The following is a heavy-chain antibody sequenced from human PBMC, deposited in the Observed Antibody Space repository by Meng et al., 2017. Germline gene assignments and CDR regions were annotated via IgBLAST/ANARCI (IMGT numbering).Heavy chain of an antibody. CDR1: GFTFSSYW. CDR2: IKQDGSEK. V-gene: IGHV3-7*01. J-gene: IGHJ4*02. D-gene: IGHD3-16*01. CDR3: ARAEGGYYYFDY. Sequence: GESLKISCAASGFTFSSYWMSWVRQAPGKGLEWVANIKQDGSEKYYVDSVKGRFTISRDNSKNTLYLQMNSLRAEDTAVYYCARAEGGYYYFDYWGQGTLVTVSS.